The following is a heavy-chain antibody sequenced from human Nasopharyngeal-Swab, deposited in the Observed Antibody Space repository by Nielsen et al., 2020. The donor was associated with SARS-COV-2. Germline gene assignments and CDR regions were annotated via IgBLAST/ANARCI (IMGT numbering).Heavy chain of an antibody. V-gene: IGHV3-74*01. CDR1: GFTFSSYW. Sequence: GESLKISCAASGFTFSSYWMHWVRQAPGKGLVWVSRINTDGSRTYYADSVKGRFTTSRDNAKNTLFLQMNSLRVEDTAVYYCARNGIEAAAHSFDYWGQGTLVTISS. J-gene: IGHJ4*02. CDR3: ARNGIEAAAHSFDY. CDR2: INTDGSRT. D-gene: IGHD6-13*01.